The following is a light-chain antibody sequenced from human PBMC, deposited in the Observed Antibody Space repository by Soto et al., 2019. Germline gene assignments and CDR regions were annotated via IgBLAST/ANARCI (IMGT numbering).Light chain of an antibody. Sequence: DIQMTQSPSSLSASVGDRVTITCRASQSITNFLNWYQQKPGKAPKLLIYAASRLQSGVPSRFSGSGSGTEFALTISSLQPEDFATYYCQQSYSSVTFGPGTRVEIK. CDR1: QSITNF. CDR2: AAS. CDR3: QQSYSSVT. V-gene: IGKV1-39*01. J-gene: IGKJ3*01.